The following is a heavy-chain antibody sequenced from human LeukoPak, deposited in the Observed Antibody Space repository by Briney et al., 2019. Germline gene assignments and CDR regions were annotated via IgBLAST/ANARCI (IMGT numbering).Heavy chain of an antibody. D-gene: IGHD6-13*01. Sequence: GESLKISCKGSGYTFTGSYMHWVRQAPGQGLEWMGWINPNTGGTNSAQQFQGRVTMTRDTSISTASMDLSRLKSDDTAVYYCARQRVAAAGPNCFDPWGQGTLVTVSS. CDR3: ARQRVAAAGPNCFDP. J-gene: IGHJ5*02. V-gene: IGHV1-2*02. CDR2: INPNTGGT. CDR1: GYTFTGSY.